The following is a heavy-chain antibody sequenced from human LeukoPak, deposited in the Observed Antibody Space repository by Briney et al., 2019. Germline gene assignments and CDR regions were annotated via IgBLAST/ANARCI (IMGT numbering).Heavy chain of an antibody. Sequence: GSLRLSCAASGFTFSSYGMHWVRQAPGKGLEWVAVISYDGSNKYYADSVKGRFTISRDNSKNTLYLQMNSLRAEDTAVYYCAKGGVGVPFDPWGQGTLVTVSS. CDR2: ISYDGSNK. V-gene: IGHV3-30*18. D-gene: IGHD4/OR15-4a*01. J-gene: IGHJ5*02. CDR1: GFTFSSYG. CDR3: AKGGVGVPFDP.